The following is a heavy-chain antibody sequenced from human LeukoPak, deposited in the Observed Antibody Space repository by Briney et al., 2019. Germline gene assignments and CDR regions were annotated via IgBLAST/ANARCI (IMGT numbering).Heavy chain of an antibody. Sequence: PSETLSLTCTVSGGSISPYYWSWIRQSPGKGLEWIGYVHSSGNTHYHPSLKSRVTISVDTSKNQFSLKLTSVTAADTAVYYCARDFREDGYDVWGQGTMVTVSS. CDR2: VHSSGNT. J-gene: IGHJ3*01. V-gene: IGHV4-59*01. D-gene: IGHD5-24*01. CDR3: ARDFREDGYDV. CDR1: GGSISPYY.